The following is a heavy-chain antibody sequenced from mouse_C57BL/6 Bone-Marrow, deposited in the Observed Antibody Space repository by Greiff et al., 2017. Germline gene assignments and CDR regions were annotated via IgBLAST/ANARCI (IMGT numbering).Heavy chain of an antibody. CDR1: GYTFPSYW. Sequence: QVQLQQPGAELVMPGASVKLSCKASGYTFPSYWMHWVKQRPGQGLEWIGEIDPSDSYTNYNQKFKGKSTLTVDKSSSTAYMQLSSLTSEDSAVYYCARDGSSYDWFAYWGQGTLVTVSA. CDR3: ARDGSSYDWFAY. J-gene: IGHJ3*01. D-gene: IGHD1-1*01. V-gene: IGHV1-69*01. CDR2: IDPSDSYT.